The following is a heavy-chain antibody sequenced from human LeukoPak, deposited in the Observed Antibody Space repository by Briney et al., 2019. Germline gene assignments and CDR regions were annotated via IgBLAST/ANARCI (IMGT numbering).Heavy chain of an antibody. J-gene: IGHJ4*02. D-gene: IGHD3-22*01. CDR3: ARTARLRYYDSSGYFPYYFVY. CDR2: INPSGGST. CDR1: GYTFTSYY. Sequence: ASVKVSCKASGYTFTSYYMHWVRQAPGQGLEWMGIINPSGGSTSYAQKFQGRVTMTRDTSTSTVYMELSSLRSEDTAVYYCARTARLRYYDSSGYFPYYFVYWGQGTLVTVSS. V-gene: IGHV1-46*01.